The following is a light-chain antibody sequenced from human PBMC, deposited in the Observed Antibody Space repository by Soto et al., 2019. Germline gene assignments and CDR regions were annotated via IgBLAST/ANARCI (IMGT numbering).Light chain of an antibody. CDR3: QQYNNWGLS. CDR2: GSS. J-gene: IGKJ4*01. V-gene: IGKV3D-15*01. Sequence: IVMTQSPATLSVSPGEGVTLSCRASENVGTNLAWYQQKPGQAPRLLIYGSSTRATGIPATFSGSGSGTEFTLTISSLQSEESAIYYCQQYNNWGLSFGRGPKVEIK. CDR1: ENVGTN.